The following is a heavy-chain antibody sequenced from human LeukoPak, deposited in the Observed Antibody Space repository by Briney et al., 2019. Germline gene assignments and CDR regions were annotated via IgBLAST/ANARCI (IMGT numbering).Heavy chain of an antibody. D-gene: IGHD6-19*01. Sequence: ASVKVSCKASGYTFTSYGISWVRQAPGQGLEWMGWINPNSGGTNYAQKFQGWVTMTRDTSISTAYMELSRLRSDDTAVYYCARGGGAVADYHFDYWGQGTLVTVSS. CDR1: GYTFTSYG. J-gene: IGHJ4*02. CDR2: INPNSGGT. V-gene: IGHV1-2*04. CDR3: ARGGGAVADYHFDY.